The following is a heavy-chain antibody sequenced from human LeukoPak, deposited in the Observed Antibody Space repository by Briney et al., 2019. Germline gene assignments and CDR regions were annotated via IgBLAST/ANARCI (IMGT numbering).Heavy chain of an antibody. CDR2: IYYSGSA. Sequence: SETLSLTCTVSGGSISSYYWSWIRQPPGKGLEWIGYIYYSGSAKYNPSLKSRVTISVDTSKNQFSLKLSSVTAADTAVYYCAGFMGSRDYWGQGTLVTVSS. CDR3: AGFMGSRDY. V-gene: IGHV4-59*01. CDR1: GGSISSYY. D-gene: IGHD2-15*01. J-gene: IGHJ4*02.